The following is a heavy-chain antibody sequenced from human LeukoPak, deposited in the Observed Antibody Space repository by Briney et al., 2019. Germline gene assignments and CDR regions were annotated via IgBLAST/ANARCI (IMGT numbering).Heavy chain of an antibody. V-gene: IGHV1-8*01. D-gene: IGHD2-21*01. CDR3: ASGRPVVIAIPSLSRGIIGY. J-gene: IGHJ4*02. CDR1: GYTFTSYD. CDR2: MNPNSGNT. Sequence: ASVKVSCKASGYTFTSYDINWVRQATGQGLEWMGWMNPNSGNTGYAQKFQGRVTMTRNTSISTAYMELSRLRSDDTAMYYCASGRPVVIAIPSLSRGIIGYWGQGTLVTVSS.